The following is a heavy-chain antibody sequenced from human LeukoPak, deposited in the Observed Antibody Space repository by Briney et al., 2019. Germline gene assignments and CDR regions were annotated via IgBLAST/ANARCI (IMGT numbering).Heavy chain of an antibody. Sequence: GGSLRLSCAASGFTFSSYAMSWVRQAPGRGLEWVSTVSGSGGNTYYADSVKGRFTISRDNSKNTVYLQMNSLRAEDTAVYHCANDFIDGSNWYFAFHHWGQGTLVIVSS. CDR1: GFTFSSYA. D-gene: IGHD6-13*01. CDR3: ANDFIDGSNWYFAFHH. J-gene: IGHJ1*01. V-gene: IGHV3-23*01. CDR2: VSGSGGNT.